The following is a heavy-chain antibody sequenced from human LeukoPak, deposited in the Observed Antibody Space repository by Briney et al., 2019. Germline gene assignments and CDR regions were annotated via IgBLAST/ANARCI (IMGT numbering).Heavy chain of an antibody. D-gene: IGHD3-10*01. J-gene: IGHJ4*02. CDR3: ARGGLGPGPY. Sequence: SETLSLTCTVSGGSISTYYWSWIRQPPGKGLEWIGYIYYSETTNYNPSLKSRVTISVDTSKNQFSLKLSSVTAADTAVYYCARGGLGPGPYWGQGTLVTVSS. CDR2: IYYSETT. CDR1: GGSISTYY. V-gene: IGHV4-59*12.